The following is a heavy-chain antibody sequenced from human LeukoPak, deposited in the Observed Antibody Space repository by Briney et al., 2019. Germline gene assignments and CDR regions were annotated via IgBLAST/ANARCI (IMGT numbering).Heavy chain of an antibody. CDR1: GFTFSSYE. J-gene: IGHJ5*02. CDR3: ASHEYSSGPDWFDP. V-gene: IGHV3-48*03. CDR2: ISSSGSTI. D-gene: IGHD6-19*01. Sequence: GGSLRLSCAASGFTFSSYEMNWVRQAPGKGLEWVSYISSSGSTIYYADSVKGRFTISRDNAKNSLYLQMNSLRAKDTAVYYCASHEYSSGPDWFDPWGQGTLVTVSS.